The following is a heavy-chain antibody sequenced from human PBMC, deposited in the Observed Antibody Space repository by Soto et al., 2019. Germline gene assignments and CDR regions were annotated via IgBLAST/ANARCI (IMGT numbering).Heavy chain of an antibody. CDR3: ARQDTAILDY. J-gene: IGHJ4*02. D-gene: IGHD5-18*01. CDR1: GGSISSGGYY. CDR2: IYYSGST. Sequence: SETLSLTCTVSGGSISSGGYYWSWIRQHPGKGLEWIGYIYYSGSTYCNPSLKSRVTISVDTSKNQFSLKLSSVTAADTAVYYCARQDTAILDYWGQGTLVTVSS. V-gene: IGHV4-31*02.